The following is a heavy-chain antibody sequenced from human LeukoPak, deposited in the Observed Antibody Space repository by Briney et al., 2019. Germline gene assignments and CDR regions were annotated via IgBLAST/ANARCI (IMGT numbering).Heavy chain of an antibody. J-gene: IGHJ4*02. Sequence: SVKVSFEASGGTFSSYAISWVRQAAGQGLEWMGRIIPILGIANYAQKFQGRVTITADKSTSTAYMELSSLRSEDTAVYYWARDREGGYDLDYWGQGTLVTVSS. CDR2: IIPILGIA. CDR1: GGTFSSYA. D-gene: IGHD5-12*01. CDR3: ARDREGGYDLDY. V-gene: IGHV1-69*04.